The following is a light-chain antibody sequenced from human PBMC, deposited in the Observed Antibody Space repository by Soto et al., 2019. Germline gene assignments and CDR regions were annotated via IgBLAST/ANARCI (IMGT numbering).Light chain of an antibody. CDR2: GNS. V-gene: IGLV1-40*01. CDR1: SSNIGAGYD. CDR3: QAYDSSLSAL. J-gene: IGLJ2*01. Sequence: QSVLTQPPSVSGAPGQRVTISCTGSSSNIGAGYDVHWYQQLPGTAPKLLIYGNSNRPSGVPDRFSGSKSGTSASLAITGPHAEDEADYYCQAYDSSLSALFGGGTKLTVL.